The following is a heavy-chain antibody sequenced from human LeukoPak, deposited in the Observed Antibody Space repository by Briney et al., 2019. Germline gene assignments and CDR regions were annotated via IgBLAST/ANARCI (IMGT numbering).Heavy chain of an antibody. CDR2: ISSSGSTI. D-gene: IGHD1-1*01. J-gene: IGHJ4*02. CDR1: GFTFSSYE. CDR3: ARCTTGKTFGSLREIKKSREIDF. Sequence: GGSLRLSCAASGFTFSSYEMNWVRQAPGKGLEWVSYISSSGSTIYYADSVKGRFTISRDNAKNSLFLQMDSLRGEDTAVYYCARCTTGKTFGSLREIKKSREIDFWGQGTLVTVSS. V-gene: IGHV3-48*03.